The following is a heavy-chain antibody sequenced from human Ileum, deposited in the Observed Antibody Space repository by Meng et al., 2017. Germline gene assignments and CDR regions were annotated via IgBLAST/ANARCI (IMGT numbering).Heavy chain of an antibody. V-gene: IGHV3-33*01. CDR2: IWYDGSNK. D-gene: IGHD3-22*01. CDR3: ARDDDSSGYLDY. Sequence: GESLKISCAASGFTFSSYGMHWVGQAPGKGLEWVAVIWYDGSNKYYADSVKGRFTISEDNSKNTLYLQMNSLRAEDTAVYYCARDDDSSGYLDYWGQGTLVTVSS. CDR1: GFTFSSYG. J-gene: IGHJ4*02.